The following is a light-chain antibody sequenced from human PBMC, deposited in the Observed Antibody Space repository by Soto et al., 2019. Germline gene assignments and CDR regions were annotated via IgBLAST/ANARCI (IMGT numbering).Light chain of an antibody. CDR3: QQYNNWPPWT. J-gene: IGKJ1*01. Sequence: EIVMTQSPVTLSVSPGERATVSCRASQTVGANLAWYQQRPGQPPRLLMYGASTRATGIPARFSGSGSGTEVTLTISSRQSEDFAIYYCQQYNNWPPWTFGQGTKVEVK. CDR2: GAS. V-gene: IGKV3-15*01. CDR1: QTVGAN.